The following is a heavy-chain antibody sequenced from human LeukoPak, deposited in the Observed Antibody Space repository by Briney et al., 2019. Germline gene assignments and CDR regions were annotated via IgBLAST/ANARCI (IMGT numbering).Heavy chain of an antibody. CDR2: ISWNSGSI. CDR3: AKGYYYDSSGYFDY. Sequence: GGSLRLSCAASRFTFDDYAMHWVRQAPGKGLEWVSGISWNSGSIGYADSVKGRFTISRDNAKNSLYLQMNSLRAEDTALYYCAKGYYYDSSGYFDYWGQGTLVTVSS. D-gene: IGHD3-22*01. CDR1: RFTFDDYA. V-gene: IGHV3-9*01. J-gene: IGHJ4*02.